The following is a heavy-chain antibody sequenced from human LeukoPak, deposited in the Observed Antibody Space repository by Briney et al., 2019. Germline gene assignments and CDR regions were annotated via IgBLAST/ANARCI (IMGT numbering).Heavy chain of an antibody. CDR1: GFTFSSYA. CDR2: ISSSSSYI. D-gene: IGHD5-18*01. CDR3: ARDHLPRRGPYSYGYYWFDP. Sequence: GGSLRLSCAASGFTFSSYAMSWVRQAPGKGLEWVSSISSSSSYIYYADSVKGRFTISRDNAKNSLYLQMNSLRAEDTAVYYCARDHLPRRGPYSYGYYWFDPWGQGTLVTVSS. V-gene: IGHV3-21*04. J-gene: IGHJ5*02.